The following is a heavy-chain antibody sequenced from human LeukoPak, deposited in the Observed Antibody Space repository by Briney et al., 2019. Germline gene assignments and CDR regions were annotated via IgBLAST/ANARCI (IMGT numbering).Heavy chain of an antibody. J-gene: IGHJ4*02. CDR3: ARNRLYGSGSGDFNC. D-gene: IGHD3-10*01. V-gene: IGHV4-61*08. Sequence: SETLSLTCTVSGGSVSSGGFYWSWLRPPPGQGLEWIGYIYNSVSPNYSPSLKRRVTISVDTSHNQFSLKLSSVTAADTAVYYCARNRLYGSGSGDFNCWGQGTLVTVSS. CDR1: GGSVSSGGFY. CDR2: IYNSVSP.